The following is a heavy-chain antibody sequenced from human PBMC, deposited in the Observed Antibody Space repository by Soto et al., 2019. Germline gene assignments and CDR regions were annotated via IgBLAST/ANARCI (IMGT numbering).Heavy chain of an antibody. CDR1: GFTFSSYA. D-gene: IGHD1-7*01. V-gene: IGHV3-30-3*01. Sequence: GGSLRLSCAASGFTFSSYAMHWVRQAPGKGLEWVAVISYDGSNKYYADSVKGRFTISRDNSKNTLYLQMNSLRAEDTAVYYCARAYQYNWNSAFWFDPWGQGTLVTVSS. J-gene: IGHJ5*02. CDR3: ARAYQYNWNSAFWFDP. CDR2: ISYDGSNK.